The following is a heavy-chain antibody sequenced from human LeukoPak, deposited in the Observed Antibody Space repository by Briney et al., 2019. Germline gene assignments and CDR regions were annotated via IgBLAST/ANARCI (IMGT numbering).Heavy chain of an antibody. J-gene: IGHJ1*01. CDR3: ARGGKIPLAGTRSPQYFQH. D-gene: IGHD6-19*01. CDR2: ISSSSSYI. V-gene: IGHV3-21*01. Sequence: GGSLRLSCVASGFIFSDYSMDWVRQAPGKGLEWVSSISSSSSYIYYADSVKGRFTISRDNAKNSLYLQMNSLRAEDTAVYYCARGGKIPLAGTRSPQYFQHWGQGTLVTVSS. CDR1: GFIFSDYS.